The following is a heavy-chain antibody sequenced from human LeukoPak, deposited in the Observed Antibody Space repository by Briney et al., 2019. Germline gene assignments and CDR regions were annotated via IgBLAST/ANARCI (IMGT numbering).Heavy chain of an antibody. CDR2: ISGVGTTT. V-gene: IGHV3-23*01. CDR3: AKALKLGTFDY. CDR1: GFTFTSFA. J-gene: IGHJ4*02. Sequence: PGGSLRLSCAASGFTFTSFAMSWVRQAPGKGLEWVSAISGVGTTTYYADSVKGRFTISRDNSKNTLYSQMNSLRAEDTAVYYCAKALKLGTFDYWGQGTLVTVSS. D-gene: IGHD7-27*01.